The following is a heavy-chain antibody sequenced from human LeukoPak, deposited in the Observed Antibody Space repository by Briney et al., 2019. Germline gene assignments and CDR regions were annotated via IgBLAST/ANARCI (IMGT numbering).Heavy chain of an antibody. Sequence: GGSLRLSCAASGFTFSSYWMHWVRQAPGKGLVWVSRINSDGSSTSYADSVKGRFTISRDNAKNTLYLQMNSLRAEDTAVYYCARSSLLDCGSTGCYARWFDPWSQGTLVTVSS. J-gene: IGHJ5*02. CDR2: INSDGSST. D-gene: IGHD2-2*01. CDR3: ARSSLLDCGSTGCYARWFDP. CDR1: GFTFSSYW. V-gene: IGHV3-74*01.